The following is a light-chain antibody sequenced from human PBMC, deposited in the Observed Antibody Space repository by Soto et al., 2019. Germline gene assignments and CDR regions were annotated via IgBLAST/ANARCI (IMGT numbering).Light chain of an antibody. J-gene: IGKJ5*01. CDR3: QQRSNWPIP. Sequence: EIVMTQKTTTLSVSPGEGAALSCRSSQSVSSYLAWYQQKPGQAPRLLIYDASNRAAGIPARFSGSGSGTDFTLTISSLEPEDFAVYYCQQRSNWPIPFGQVTLLGVK. CDR1: QSVSSY. CDR2: DAS. V-gene: IGKV3-11*01.